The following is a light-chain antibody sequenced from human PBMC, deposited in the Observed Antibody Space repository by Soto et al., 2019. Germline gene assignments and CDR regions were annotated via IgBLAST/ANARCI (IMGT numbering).Light chain of an antibody. Sequence: DIQMTPSPSSLSASVGDRVTITCRASQSISSYVNWYQQKPGKAPKLLIYAASSLQSGVPSRFSGSGSGTDLTLTISSLQPEDFATYYCQQSYSTPPVTFGGGTKVEIK. CDR1: QSISSY. J-gene: IGKJ4*01. CDR2: AAS. CDR3: QQSYSTPPVT. V-gene: IGKV1-39*01.